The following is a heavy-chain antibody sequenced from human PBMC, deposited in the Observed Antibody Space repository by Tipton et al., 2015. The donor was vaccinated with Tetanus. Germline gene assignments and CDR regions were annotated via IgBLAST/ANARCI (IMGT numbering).Heavy chain of an antibody. D-gene: IGHD1-26*01. Sequence: TLSLTCTVSGDSISSTSYHWGWIRQPPGKGLEWIGSIYYSGNTYYNPTLKSRVTLSIDMSKNQFSLRLSSVTAADTAVYFCARRVVGATLDYWGQGSLVTVSS. CDR1: GDSISSTSYH. CDR3: ARRVVGATLDY. CDR2: IYYSGNT. J-gene: IGHJ4*02. V-gene: IGHV4-39*07.